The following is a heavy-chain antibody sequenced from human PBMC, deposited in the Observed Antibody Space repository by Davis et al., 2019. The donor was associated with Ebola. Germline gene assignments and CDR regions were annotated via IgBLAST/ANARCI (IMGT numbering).Heavy chain of an antibody. CDR1: GFTFSDYY. CDR3: VGTTTSLPAY. V-gene: IGHV3-11*01. CDR2: ISSSGSTK. J-gene: IGHJ4*02. D-gene: IGHD7-27*01. Sequence: PGGSLRLSCAASGFTFSDYYMSWIRQAPGKGLEWVSYISSSGSTKYYADSVKGRFTISRDNAKKLLYLQMNSLRAEDTAVYYCVGTTTSLPAYWGQGTLVTVSS.